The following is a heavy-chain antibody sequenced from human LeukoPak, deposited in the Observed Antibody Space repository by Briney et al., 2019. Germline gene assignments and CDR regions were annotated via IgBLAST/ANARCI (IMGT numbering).Heavy chain of an antibody. Sequence: GGSLKISCKGSGYSFANYWIGWVRQMPGKGLECMGFIYPGDSDTRYSPSFQGQVTISADTSISTAYLQWSSLKASDTAMYYCARGLQFRGSHYGLDVWGQGTTVTVSS. CDR3: ARGLQFRGSHYGLDV. CDR2: IYPGDSDT. D-gene: IGHD4-4*01. CDR1: GYSFANYW. J-gene: IGHJ6*02. V-gene: IGHV5-51*01.